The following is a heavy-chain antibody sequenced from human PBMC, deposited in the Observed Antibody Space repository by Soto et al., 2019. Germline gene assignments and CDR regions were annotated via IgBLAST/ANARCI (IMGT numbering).Heavy chain of an antibody. V-gene: IGHV3-30-3*01. J-gene: IGHJ3*01. CDR2: ISYDGSNK. D-gene: IGHD3-22*01. CDR1: GFTFSSYA. Sequence: PGGSLRLSCAASGFTFSSYAMHWVRQAPGKGLEWVAVISYDGSNKYYADSVKGRFTISRDNSKNTLYLQMNSLRAEDTAVYYCARGDYHDTSGPFSDAFDVWGQGTMVTV. CDR3: ARGDYHDTSGPFSDAFDV.